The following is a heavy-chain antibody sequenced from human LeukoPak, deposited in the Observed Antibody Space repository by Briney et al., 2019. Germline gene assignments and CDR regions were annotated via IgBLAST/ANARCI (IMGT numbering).Heavy chain of an antibody. J-gene: IGHJ6*03. CDR1: GFTFSSYV. V-gene: IGHV3-23*01. D-gene: IGHD3-16*01. CDR2: ISGGGGGT. CDR3: ANRGVSYFYMDV. Sequence: GGSLRLSCAASGFTFSSYVMNWVRQATGKGLEWVSAISGGGGGTYYADSVKGRFTISRDNSKNTLSLQMNSLRAEDTAVYFCANRGVSYFYMDVWGKGTTVTVSS.